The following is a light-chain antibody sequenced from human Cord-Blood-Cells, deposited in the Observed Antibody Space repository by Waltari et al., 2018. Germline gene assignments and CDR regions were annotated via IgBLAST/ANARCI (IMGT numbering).Light chain of an antibody. Sequence: DSQMTHSPYSLSASVGDIVTITCRASQSISSYLNGYQQKPGKAPKLLIYAASSLQSGVPSRFSGSGAGTEFTLTISSLQPEDFATYYLQQSYSTPYTFGQGTKLEIK. J-gene: IGKJ2*01. CDR1: QSISSY. V-gene: IGKV1-39*01. CDR2: AAS. CDR3: QQSYSTPYT.